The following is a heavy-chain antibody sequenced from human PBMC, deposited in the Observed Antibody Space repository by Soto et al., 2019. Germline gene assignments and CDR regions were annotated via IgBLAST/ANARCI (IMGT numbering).Heavy chain of an antibody. Sequence: PSETLSLTCTVSGGSISSGGYYWSWIRQHPGKGLEWIGYIYYSGSTYYNPSLKSRVTISVDTSKNQFSLKLSSVTAADTAVYYCARVANYYGSGRPAFDIWGQGTMVTVS. CDR1: GGSISSGGYY. V-gene: IGHV4-31*03. CDR2: IYYSGST. D-gene: IGHD3-10*01. CDR3: ARVANYYGSGRPAFDI. J-gene: IGHJ3*02.